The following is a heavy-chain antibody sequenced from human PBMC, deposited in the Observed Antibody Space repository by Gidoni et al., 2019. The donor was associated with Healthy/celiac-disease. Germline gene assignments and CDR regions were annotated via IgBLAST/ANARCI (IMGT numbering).Heavy chain of an antibody. CDR2: ISYDGRNK. J-gene: IGHJ4*02. CDR1: GFTFRSYA. Sequence: QVQLVPSGGGVVQPGRSLSLPCAASGFTFRSYAMHWVRQAPGKGLEGVAVISYDGRNKDYADAVKGRFTSARDNSKNTLYLQMNSLRAEDTAVYYCARATSGAALDYWGQGTLVTVSS. V-gene: IGHV3-30*04. CDR3: ARATSGAALDY. D-gene: IGHD6-6*01.